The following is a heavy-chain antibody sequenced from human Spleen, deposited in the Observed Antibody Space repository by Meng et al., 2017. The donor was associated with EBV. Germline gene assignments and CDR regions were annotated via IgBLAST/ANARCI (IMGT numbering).Heavy chain of an antibody. CDR3: AHIIAARPFDF. CDR2: IYWDDDK. Sequence: QITLKESGPTLVKPNHTLTLTCSFSGFSLSTSGEGVGWIRQPPGKALEWLALIYWDDDKRYSPSLKTRLTITKDTSKNQVVLTMTNMGPVDAATYYCAHIIAARPFDFWGQGTLVTVSS. D-gene: IGHD6-6*01. V-gene: IGHV2-5*02. CDR1: GFSLSTSGEG. J-gene: IGHJ4*02.